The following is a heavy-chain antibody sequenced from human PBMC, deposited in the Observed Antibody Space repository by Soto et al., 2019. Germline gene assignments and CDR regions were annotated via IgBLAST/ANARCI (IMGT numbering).Heavy chain of an antibody. CDR2: ISGSGGST. Sequence: GGSLRLSCAASGFTFSSYAMSWVRQAPGKGLEWVSAISGSGGSTYYADSVKGRFTISRDNSKNTLYLQMNSLRAEDTAVYYCAKKSSSGWYVFDHDYWGQGTLVTVSS. V-gene: IGHV3-23*01. CDR3: AKKSSSGWYVFDHDY. CDR1: GFTFSSYA. D-gene: IGHD6-19*01. J-gene: IGHJ4*02.